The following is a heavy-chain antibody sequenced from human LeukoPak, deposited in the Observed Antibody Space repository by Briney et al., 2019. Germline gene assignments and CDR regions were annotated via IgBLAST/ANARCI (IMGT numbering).Heavy chain of an antibody. CDR1: GASITQHY. Sequence: SETLSLTCTVSGASITQHYWSWIRQPPGKGLEYIGYFYYDGSTNYTSSVRSRVTILVDTSKNQFTLNLRSVSAADTAKYYCTRGITGHYRSLGGFAFDIWGQGTMVAVS. D-gene: IGHD3-16*01. CDR2: FYYDGST. J-gene: IGHJ3*02. CDR3: TRGITGHYRSLGGFAFDI. V-gene: IGHV4-59*11.